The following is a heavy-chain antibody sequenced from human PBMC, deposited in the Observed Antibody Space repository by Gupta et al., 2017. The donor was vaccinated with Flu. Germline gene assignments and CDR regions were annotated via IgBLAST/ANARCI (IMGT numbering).Heavy chain of an antibody. CDR2: ISSNGGST. V-gene: IGHV3-64*01. J-gene: IGHJ3*02. CDR1: GFTFSSYA. Sequence: EVQLVESGGGLVQPGGSLRLSCAASGFTFSSYAMHWVRQAPGKGLEYVSAISSNGGSTYYANSVKGRFTISRDNSKNTLYLQMGSLRAEDMAVYYCASSGFYDAFDIWGQGTMVTVSS. CDR3: ASSGFYDAFDI. D-gene: IGHD2/OR15-2a*01.